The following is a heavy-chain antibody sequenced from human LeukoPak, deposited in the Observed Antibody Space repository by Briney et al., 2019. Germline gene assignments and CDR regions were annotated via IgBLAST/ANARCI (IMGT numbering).Heavy chain of an antibody. J-gene: IGHJ4*02. V-gene: IGHV3-23*01. CDR1: GFTFSSYG. Sequence: GGSLRLSCAASGFTFSSYGMSWVRQAPGKGLEWVSAISGSGGSTYYADSVKGRFTISRDNAKNSLYLQMNSLRAEDTAVYYCAREARGGYVTFDYWGQGTLVTVSS. CDR3: AREARGGYVTFDY. D-gene: IGHD5-12*01. CDR2: ISGSGGST.